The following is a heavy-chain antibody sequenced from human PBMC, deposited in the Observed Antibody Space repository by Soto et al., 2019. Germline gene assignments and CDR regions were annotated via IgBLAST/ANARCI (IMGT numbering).Heavy chain of an antibody. Sequence: SETLSLTCAVYGGSFSGYYWSWIRQPPGKGLEWIGEINHSGSTNYNPSLKSRVTISVDTSKNQFSLKLSSVTAADTAVYDCARGRPYGSGSYYYGGQGTLVTVSS. V-gene: IGHV4-34*01. J-gene: IGHJ4*02. D-gene: IGHD3-10*01. CDR1: GGSFSGYY. CDR2: INHSGST. CDR3: ARGRPYGSGSYYY.